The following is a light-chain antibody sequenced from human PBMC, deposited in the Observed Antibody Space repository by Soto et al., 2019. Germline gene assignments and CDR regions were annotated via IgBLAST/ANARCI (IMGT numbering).Light chain of an antibody. CDR1: SSDVGGYNY. CDR2: DVS. Sequence: QSVLTQPASVSGSSGQSITISCTGTSSDVGGYNYVSWYQQHPGKAPKLMIYDVSNRPSGVSNRFSGAKSGNTASLTISGLKAEDEADSYCRSYTRRSIQVLFGGGTKLTVL. V-gene: IGLV2-14*01. J-gene: IGLJ2*01. CDR3: RSYTRRSIQVL.